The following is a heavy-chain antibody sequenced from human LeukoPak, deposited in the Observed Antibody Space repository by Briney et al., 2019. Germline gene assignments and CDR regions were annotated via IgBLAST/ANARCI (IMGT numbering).Heavy chain of an antibody. CDR2: ISSSSSYI. V-gene: IGHV3-21*01. Sequence: GGSLRLSCAASGFTFSSYSMNWVRQAPGKGLEWVSSISSSSSYIYYADSVKGRFTISRDNAKNSLYLQMNSLRAEDTAVYYCARAGSSSLWYFDLWGRGTLVTVSS. CDR3: ARAGSSSLWYFDL. D-gene: IGHD6-13*01. J-gene: IGHJ2*01. CDR1: GFTFSSYS.